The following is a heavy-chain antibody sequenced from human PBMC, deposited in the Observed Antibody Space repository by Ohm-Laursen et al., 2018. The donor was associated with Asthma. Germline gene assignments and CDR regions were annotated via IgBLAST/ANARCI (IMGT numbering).Heavy chain of an antibody. CDR3: ARVQGIAVAGPGDFDY. V-gene: IGHV3-30-3*01. Sequence: SLRLSCSASGFTFRSYAMHWVRQAPGKGLEWVAVGGSYYDGGLKYYADSVNGRFTVSRDDSKNTLYLQMNSLRDEDTAVYYCARVQGIAVAGPGDFDYWGQGTLVTVSS. J-gene: IGHJ4*02. D-gene: IGHD6-19*01. CDR2: GGSYYDGGLK. CDR1: GFTFRSYA.